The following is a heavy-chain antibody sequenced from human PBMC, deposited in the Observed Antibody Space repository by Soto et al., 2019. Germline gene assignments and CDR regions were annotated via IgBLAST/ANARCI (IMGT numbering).Heavy chain of an antibody. CDR1: GCTFSSDA. CDR3: SSDLNYYDSSGDESWGFYY. J-gene: IGHJ4*02. Sequence: SVKVYVKASGCTFSSDAISWVRQAPGQVLDCIGGIIPIFGTANYAQKFQGRVTITADKYTSTAYMELSSLRSEDTAVYYWSSDLNYYDSSGDESWGFYYWGQGSLVTDSS. V-gene: IGHV1-69*06. D-gene: IGHD3-22*01. CDR2: IIPIFGTA.